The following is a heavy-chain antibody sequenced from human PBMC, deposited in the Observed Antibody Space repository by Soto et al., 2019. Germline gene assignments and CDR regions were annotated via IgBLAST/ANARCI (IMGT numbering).Heavy chain of an antibody. CDR2: VSAYNGNT. J-gene: IGHJ4*02. Sequence: QVQLVQSGAEVKKPGASVKVSCKASGYTFTSYGISWVRQAPGQGLEWMGWVSAYNGNTHYAQKFQNRVTMTTDTSTSTAYMELRRLRSDDRATYYFARDIGRNYFDNWGQGTLVTVSS. D-gene: IGHD2-15*01. CDR1: GYTFTSYG. V-gene: IGHV1-18*01. CDR3: ARDIGRNYFDN.